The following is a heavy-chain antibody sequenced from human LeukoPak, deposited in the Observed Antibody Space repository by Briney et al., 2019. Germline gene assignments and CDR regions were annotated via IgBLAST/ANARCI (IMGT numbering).Heavy chain of an antibody. V-gene: IGHV3-7*01. Sequence: GSLRLSCAASGFTFSSYGMSWVRQAPGKGLEWVANIKQDGSETYYVDSVRGRFTFSRDNAENSVYLQMNSLRVEDTAVYYCARGVGLGGWFDPWGQGTLVTVSS. J-gene: IGHJ5*02. D-gene: IGHD3-16*01. CDR2: IKQDGSET. CDR3: ARGVGLGGWFDP. CDR1: GFTFSSYG.